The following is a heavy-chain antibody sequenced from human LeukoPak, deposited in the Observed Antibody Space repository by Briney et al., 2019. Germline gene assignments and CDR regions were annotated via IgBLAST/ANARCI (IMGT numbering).Heavy chain of an antibody. J-gene: IGHJ4*02. Sequence: GGSLRLSCAASGFTFSSYWMHWVRQAPGKGLEYVSVISSNGGSTSYANSVKGRFTISRDNSKNTLYLQMGSLRAEDMAVYYCARDLSGGGLDYWGQGTLVAVSS. CDR1: GFTFSSYW. D-gene: IGHD3-10*01. CDR3: ARDLSGGGLDY. CDR2: ISSNGGST. V-gene: IGHV3-64*01.